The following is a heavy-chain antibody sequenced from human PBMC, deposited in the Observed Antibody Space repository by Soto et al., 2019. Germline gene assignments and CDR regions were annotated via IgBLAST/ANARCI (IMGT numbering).Heavy chain of an antibody. V-gene: IGHV5-10-1*01. J-gene: IGHJ4*02. CDR1: GYNFISYW. Sequence: GESLKISCKASGYNFISYWINWVRQKPGKGLEWMGRIDPSDSYTNYSPSFQGHVTISADKSISTAYLQWSSLKASDTAMYYCTNPGGHHRIDGWGQRTMVTVSS. CDR3: TNPGGHHRIDG. D-gene: IGHD3-10*01. CDR2: IDPSDSYT.